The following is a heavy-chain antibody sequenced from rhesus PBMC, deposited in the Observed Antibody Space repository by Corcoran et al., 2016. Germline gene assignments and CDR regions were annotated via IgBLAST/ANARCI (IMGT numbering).Heavy chain of an antibody. CDR1: GGSFSRYW. CDR2: INGNSGST. Sequence: QVQLQESGPGLVKPSETLSLTCAVSGGSFSRYWWSWVRQPPGKGLEWIGEINGNSGSTNYNPSLKSRVTRSNDASKKQFSLRLSSVTAADTAVYYCASVLRGLSYVDYWGQGVLVTVSS. J-gene: IGHJ4*01. V-gene: IGHV4-80*01. CDR3: ASVLRGLSYVDY.